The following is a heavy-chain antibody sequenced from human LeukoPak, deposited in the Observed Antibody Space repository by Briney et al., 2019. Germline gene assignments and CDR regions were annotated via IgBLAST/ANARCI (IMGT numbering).Heavy chain of an antibody. V-gene: IGHV4-30-2*01. CDR1: GGSISSGGYY. J-gene: IGHJ4*02. D-gene: IGHD1-26*01. CDR3: ARSRELLHIDY. CDR2: IYHSGST. Sequence: PSQTLSLTCTVSGGSISSGGYYWSWIRRPPGKGLEWIGYIYHSGSTYYNPSLKSRVTISVDRSKNQFSLKLSSVTAADTAVYYCARSRELLHIDYWGQGTLVTVSS.